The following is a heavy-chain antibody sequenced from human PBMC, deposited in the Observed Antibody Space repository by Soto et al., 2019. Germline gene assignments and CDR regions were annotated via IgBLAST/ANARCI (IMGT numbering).Heavy chain of an antibody. J-gene: IGHJ3*02. CDR1: GGSISSSSYY. CDR2: IYYSGST. D-gene: IGHD5-12*01. Sequence: SETLSLTCTVSGGSISSSSYYWGWIRQPPGKGLEWIGSIYYSGSTYYNPSLKSRVTISVDTSKNQFSLKLSSVTAADTAVYYCARGHSKYSQAFDIWGQGTMVTVSS. CDR3: ARGHSKYSQAFDI. V-gene: IGHV4-39*07.